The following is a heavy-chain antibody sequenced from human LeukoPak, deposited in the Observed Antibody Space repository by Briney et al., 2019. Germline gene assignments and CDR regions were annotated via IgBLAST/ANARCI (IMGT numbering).Heavy chain of an antibody. Sequence: GGSLRLSCAASGFTVSSNYMSWARQAPGKGLEWVSVIYSGGSTYYADSVMGRFTISRDNSKNTLYLQMNSLRAEDTAVYYCARADTAMANGAFDIWGQGTMVTVSS. J-gene: IGHJ3*02. D-gene: IGHD5-18*01. CDR3: ARADTAMANGAFDI. V-gene: IGHV3-53*01. CDR2: IYSGGST. CDR1: GFTVSSNY.